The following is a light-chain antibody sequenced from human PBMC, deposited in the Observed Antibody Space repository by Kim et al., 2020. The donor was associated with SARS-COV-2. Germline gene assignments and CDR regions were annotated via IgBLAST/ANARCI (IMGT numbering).Light chain of an antibody. V-gene: IGLV2-8*01. CDR1: SIGFDVYNC. Sequence: QSGTLPGPATSIGFDVYNCVSRYQQHPSKAPQVIIYVVTMRPSGVPALFSRPKSGDAASLTVSGLQAEDEADYYFSSYAAGNILIFGGGTQLTVL. J-gene: IGLJ2*01. CDR3: SSYAAGNILI. CDR2: VVT.